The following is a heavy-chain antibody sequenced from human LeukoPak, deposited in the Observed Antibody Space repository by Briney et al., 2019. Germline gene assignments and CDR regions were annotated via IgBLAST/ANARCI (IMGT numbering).Heavy chain of an antibody. V-gene: IGHV4-4*07. CDR2: IEISGNA. D-gene: IGHD6-19*01. CDR3: ARESAVAGELYDS. Sequence: SETLSLTCTVSGVSLSTYYWFWIRHPAGKGLEWIGRIEISGNADYNPSLKSRVTISLDTSTNQFSLKLSSVTAADAAVYYCARESAVAGELYDSWGQGTLVTVSS. J-gene: IGHJ4*02. CDR1: GVSLSTYY.